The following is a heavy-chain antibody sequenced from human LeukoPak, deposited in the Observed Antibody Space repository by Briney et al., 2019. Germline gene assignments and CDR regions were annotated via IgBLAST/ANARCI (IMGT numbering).Heavy chain of an antibody. J-gene: IGHJ4*02. CDR2: IYYGGST. CDR3: ARVIRDTAMAYFDN. V-gene: IGHV4-39*01. CDR1: GGSISSSSYY. D-gene: IGHD5-18*01. Sequence: SETLSLTCTVSGGSISSSSYYWGWIRQPPGKGLEWIGSIYYGGSTYYNPSLKSRVTIYADTSKNQFSLKLSSVTAADTAVYYCARVIRDTAMAYFDNWGQGTLVTVSS.